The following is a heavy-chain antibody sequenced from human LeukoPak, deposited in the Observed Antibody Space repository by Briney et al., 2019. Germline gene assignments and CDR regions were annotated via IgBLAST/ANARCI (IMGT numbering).Heavy chain of an antibody. Sequence: PGGSLRLSCAASGFTFDDYGMSWVRQAPGKGLEWVSGINWNGGSTGYADSLKGRFTISRDNAKNSLYLQMNSLRAEDTALYYCARRSSGWYMLDYWGQGTLVTVSS. V-gene: IGHV3-20*04. CDR3: ARRSSGWYMLDY. J-gene: IGHJ4*02. CDR1: GFTFDDYG. CDR2: INWNGGST. D-gene: IGHD6-19*01.